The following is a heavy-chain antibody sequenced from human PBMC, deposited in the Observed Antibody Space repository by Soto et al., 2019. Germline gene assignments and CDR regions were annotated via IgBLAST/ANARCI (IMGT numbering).Heavy chain of an antibody. V-gene: IGHV2-5*01. J-gene: IGHJ3*02. CDR2: IYWSGDE. D-gene: IGHD6-6*01. CDR3: ARGLATLPVFAFDI. CDR1: GFSLSTSGVG. Sequence: SGPTLVNPTQTLTLTCSFSGFSLSTSGVGVGWIRQSPGKAPEWLALIYWSGDEHYRPSLKSRLSIIKDTSKNHVVLIMSDMDPVGTATYYCARGLATLPVFAFDIWGQGTMVTVSS.